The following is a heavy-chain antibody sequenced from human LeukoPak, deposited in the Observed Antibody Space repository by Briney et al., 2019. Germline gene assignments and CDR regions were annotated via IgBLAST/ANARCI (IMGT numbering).Heavy chain of an antibody. V-gene: IGHV1-3*01. CDR2: IHADSGNT. CDR1: GYTFTRCA. D-gene: IGHD6-19*01. CDR3: TIGLAGDWDAFDI. Sequence: GASVKVSCKTSGYTFTRCAVHWVRQAPGQRLEWMGWIHADSGNTKYSQKLQGRVTIAWDTSASTIYMELSSLRFEDTAVYFCTIGLAGDWDAFDIWGLGTMVTVSS. J-gene: IGHJ3*02.